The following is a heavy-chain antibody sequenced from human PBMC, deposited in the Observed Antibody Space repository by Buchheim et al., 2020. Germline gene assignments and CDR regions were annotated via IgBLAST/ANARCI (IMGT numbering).Heavy chain of an antibody. CDR1: GGTFSSYA. V-gene: IGHV1-69*06. D-gene: IGHD3-22*01. J-gene: IGHJ5*02. Sequence: QVQLVQSGAEVKKPGSSVKVSCKASGGTFSSYAISWVRQAPGQGLEWMGGIIPICGTANYAQKFQGRVTITADKSTSTAYMELSSLQSEETAVYYCASGVRDYDDSSGTWFDPWGHGTL. CDR3: ASGVRDYDDSSGTWFDP. CDR2: IIPICGTA.